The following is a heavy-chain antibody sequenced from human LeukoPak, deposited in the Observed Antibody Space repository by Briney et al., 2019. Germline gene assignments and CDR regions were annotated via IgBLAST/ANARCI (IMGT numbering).Heavy chain of an antibody. V-gene: IGHV3-21*01. J-gene: IGHJ4*02. CDR1: GFTFSSYS. D-gene: IGHD3-22*01. Sequence: GGSLRLSCAASGFTFSSYSMNWVRQAPGKGLEWVSSISSSSSYIYYADSVKGRFTISRDNAKNSLYLQMNSLRAEDTAVYYCAGVQYYYDSSGYYVDYWGQGTLVTVSS. CDR2: ISSSSSYI. CDR3: AGVQYYYDSSGYYVDY.